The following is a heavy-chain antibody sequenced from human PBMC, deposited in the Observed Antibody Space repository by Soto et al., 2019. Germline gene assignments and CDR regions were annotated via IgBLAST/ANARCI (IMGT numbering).Heavy chain of an antibody. CDR3: ARLGTYDGMDV. V-gene: IGHV4-39*02. Sequence: QLQLQESGPGLVKPSETLSLSCTVSGGSISSSNWYWSWIRQPPGKGLEWIGSISYSGSTYYNPYLKSRLTVSVDTSKNHFSLKLNSVTAADTAVYYCARLGTYDGMDVWGQGTTVTVSS. D-gene: IGHD1-1*01. CDR1: GGSISSSNWY. J-gene: IGHJ6*02. CDR2: ISYSGST.